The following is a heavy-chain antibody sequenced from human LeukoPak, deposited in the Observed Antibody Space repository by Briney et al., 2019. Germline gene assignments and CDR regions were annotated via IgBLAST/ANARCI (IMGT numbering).Heavy chain of an antibody. D-gene: IGHD3-22*01. J-gene: IGHJ4*02. CDR3: ARVGATYYYDSSGYYGGFDY. CDR1: GGTFSSYA. Sequence: ASVKVSCKASGGTFSSYAISWVRQAPGQGLEWMGGIIPIFGTANYAQKFQGRVTITADESTSTAYMELSSLRSEDTAVYYCARVGATYYYDSSGYYGGFDYWGQGTLVTVSS. V-gene: IGHV1-69*13. CDR2: IIPIFGTA.